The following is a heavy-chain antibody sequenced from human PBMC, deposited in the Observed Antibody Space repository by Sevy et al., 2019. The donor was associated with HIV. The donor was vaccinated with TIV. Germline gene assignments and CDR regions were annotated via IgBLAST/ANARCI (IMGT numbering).Heavy chain of an antibody. V-gene: IGHV3-23*01. J-gene: IGHJ4*02. Sequence: GGSLRLSCAASGFTFSSYAMSWVRQAPGKGLEWVSAISGSGGSTYYADSVKGRFTISRDNSKNTLYLQMNSLRAEDLAVYYCAKDDYCGGDCYSDPPFDYWGQGTLVTVSS. CDR1: GFTFSSYA. D-gene: IGHD2-21*02. CDR2: ISGSGGST. CDR3: AKDDYCGGDCYSDPPFDY.